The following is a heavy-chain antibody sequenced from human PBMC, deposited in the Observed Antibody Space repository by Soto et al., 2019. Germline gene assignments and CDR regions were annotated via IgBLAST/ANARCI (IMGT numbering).Heavy chain of an antibody. CDR3: ARLRFGGVIVGFDY. J-gene: IGHJ4*02. CDR1: GGSISSGGYY. Sequence: SETLSLTCTVSGGSISSGGYYWSWIRQHPGKGLEWIGYIYYSGSTYYNPSLKGRVTISVDTSKNQFSLKRSSVTAADTAVYYCARLRFGGVIVGFDYWGQGTLVTVSS. V-gene: IGHV4-31*03. CDR2: IYYSGST. D-gene: IGHD3-16*02.